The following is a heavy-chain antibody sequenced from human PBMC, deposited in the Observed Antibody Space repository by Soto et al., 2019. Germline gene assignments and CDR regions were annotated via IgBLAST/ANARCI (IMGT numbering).Heavy chain of an antibody. Sequence: SVKLSCKASGGIFSSYGLNWVRQAPGQGLEWMGGIIPTFGTAKLAQQFQGRVTISADVSTSTVYMELSSLRKEDTAVYYCASFGVDAVLVYIMAVCGQGTTVIVSS. CDR2: IIPTFGTA. J-gene: IGHJ6*02. CDR3: ASFGVDAVLVYIMAV. D-gene: IGHD5-18*01. V-gene: IGHV1-69*13. CDR1: GGIFSSYG.